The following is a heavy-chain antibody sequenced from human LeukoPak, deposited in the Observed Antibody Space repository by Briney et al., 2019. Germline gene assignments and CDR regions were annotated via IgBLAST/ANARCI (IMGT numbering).Heavy chain of an antibody. CDR3: AKFLSSWSTAPDY. CDR2: ISYDGSNK. CDR1: GFTFSSYG. Sequence: PGGSLRLSCAASGFTFSSYGMHWVRQAPGKGLEWVAVISYDGSNKYYADSVKGRFTISRDNSKNTLYLQMNSLRAEDTAVHYCAKFLSSWSTAPDYWGQGTLVTVSS. J-gene: IGHJ4*02. V-gene: IGHV3-30*18. D-gene: IGHD6-6*01.